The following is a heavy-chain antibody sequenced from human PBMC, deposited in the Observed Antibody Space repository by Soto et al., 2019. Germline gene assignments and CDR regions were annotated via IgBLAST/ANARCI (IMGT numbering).Heavy chain of an antibody. CDR3: ARNSYHYDSSGQLGMDV. D-gene: IGHD3-22*01. CDR1: GFTFSSYG. J-gene: IGHJ6*02. Sequence: QVPLVESGGGVVQPGRSLRLSCAASGFTFSSYGMHWVRQAPGKGLEWVAVIWYDGSNKYYADSVKGRFTISRDNSKNTLYLQMNSLRAEDTAVYYCARNSYHYDSSGQLGMDVWGQGTPVTVSS. CDR2: IWYDGSNK. V-gene: IGHV3-33*01.